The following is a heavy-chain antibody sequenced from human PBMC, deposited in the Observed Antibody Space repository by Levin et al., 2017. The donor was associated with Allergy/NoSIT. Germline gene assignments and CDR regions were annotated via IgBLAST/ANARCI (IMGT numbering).Heavy chain of an antibody. J-gene: IGHJ4*02. V-gene: IGHV3-49*03. Sequence: PGGSLRLSCTTSGFTFGIYAMSWFRQAPGKGLEWVGFIRSKGYGGTTEYAPSVKGKFTIARDDSKSIAYLQMNSLKTEDTAVYYCARDADSRGWSYYCDVWGQGTLVTVSA. CDR2: IRSKGYGGTT. CDR3: ARDADSRGWSYYCDV. CDR1: GFTFGIYA. D-gene: IGHD6-19*01.